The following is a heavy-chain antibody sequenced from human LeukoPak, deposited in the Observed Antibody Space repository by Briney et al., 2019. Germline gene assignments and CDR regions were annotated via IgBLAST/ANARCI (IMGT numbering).Heavy chain of an antibody. CDR1: GFTFDDYA. J-gene: IGHJ4*02. Sequence: GGSLRLSCAASGFTFDDYAMHWVRQAPGKGLEWVSGISWNSGSIGYADSVKGRFTISRDNAKNSLYLQMNSLRAEDTALYYCVKEASRGRRLVGWDYWGQGILVTV. CDR2: ISWNSGSI. CDR3: VKEASRGRRLVGWDY. V-gene: IGHV3-9*01. D-gene: IGHD6-19*01.